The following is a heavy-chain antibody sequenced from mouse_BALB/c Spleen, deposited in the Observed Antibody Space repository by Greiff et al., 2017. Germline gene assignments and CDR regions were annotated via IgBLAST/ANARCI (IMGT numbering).Heavy chain of an antibody. V-gene: IGHV3-2*02. Sequence: EVKLMESGPGLVKPSQSLSLTCTVTGYSITSDYAWNWIRQFPGNKLEWMGYISYSGSTSYNPSLKSRISITRDTSKNQFFLQLNSVTTEDTATYYCARWRDDYYAMDYWGQGTSVTVSS. CDR3: ARWRDDYYAMDY. D-gene: IGHD3-3*01. CDR1: GYSITSDYA. CDR2: ISYSGST. J-gene: IGHJ4*01.